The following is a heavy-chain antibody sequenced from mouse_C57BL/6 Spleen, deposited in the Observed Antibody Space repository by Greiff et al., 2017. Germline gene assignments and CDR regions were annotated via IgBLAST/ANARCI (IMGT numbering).Heavy chain of an antibody. V-gene: IGHV3-6*01. CDR2: ISYDGSN. D-gene: IGHD2-4*01. Sequence: VQLKQSGPGLVKPSQSLSLTCSVTGYSITSGYYWNWIRQFPGNKLEWMGYISYDGSNNYNPSLKNRISITRDTSKNQFFLKFNSVTTEDTATYYCARGDYDGWFAYWGQGTLVTVSA. CDR1: GYSITSGYY. CDR3: ARGDYDGWFAY. J-gene: IGHJ3*01.